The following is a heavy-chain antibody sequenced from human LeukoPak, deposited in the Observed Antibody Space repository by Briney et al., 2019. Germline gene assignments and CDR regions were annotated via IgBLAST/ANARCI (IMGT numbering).Heavy chain of an antibody. CDR2: IYYSGST. J-gene: IGHJ4*02. CDR3: ARGKYGSGSYYNDY. V-gene: IGHV4-59*01. Sequence: PSETLSLTCTVSGGSISSYYWSWIRQPPGKGLEWIGYIYYSGSTNYNPSLQSRVTISVDTSKNQFSLKLSSVTAADTAVYYCARGKYGSGSYYNDYWGQGTLVTVSS. D-gene: IGHD3-10*01. CDR1: GGSISSYY.